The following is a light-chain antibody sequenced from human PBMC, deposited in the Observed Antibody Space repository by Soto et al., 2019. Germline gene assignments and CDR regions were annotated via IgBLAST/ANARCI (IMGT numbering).Light chain of an antibody. V-gene: IGLV1-44*01. CDR1: FSNIGSNT. Sequence: QSVLTQPPSASGTPGQRVTISCSGSFSNIGSNTVNWYQQLPGTAPKLLIYSDNQRPSGVPDRFSGSRSGTSASLAISGLQSEDEADYHCAAWDDSRSGLVVFGGGTKLTVL. CDR3: AAWDDSRSGLVV. CDR2: SDN. J-gene: IGLJ2*01.